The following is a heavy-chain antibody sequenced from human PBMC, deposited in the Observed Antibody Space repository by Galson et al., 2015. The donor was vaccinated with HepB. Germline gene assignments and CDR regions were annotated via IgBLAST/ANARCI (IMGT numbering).Heavy chain of an antibody. J-gene: IGHJ3*02. CDR3: ARVGWDIVVVPASPSGAFDI. CDR2: IWYDGSNK. Sequence: SLRLSCAASGFTFSSYGMHWVRQAPGKGLEWVAVIWYDGSNKYYADSVKGRFTIPRDNSKNTLYLQMNSLRAEDTAVYYCARVGWDIVVVPASPSGAFDIWGQGTMVTVSS. V-gene: IGHV3-33*01. CDR1: GFTFSSYG. D-gene: IGHD2-2*01.